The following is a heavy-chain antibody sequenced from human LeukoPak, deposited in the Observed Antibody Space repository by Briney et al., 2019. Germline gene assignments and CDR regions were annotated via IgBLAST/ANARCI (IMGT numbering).Heavy chain of an antibody. CDR1: GFSFSSYG. CDR3: ARGDSFDP. Sequence: VRSLRLSCAASGFSFSSYGMHWVRQAPGKGLEWAAVIWYDGINKYYAVSVKGRFTISRDNSKNTLYLQMTSLRAEDTAVYYCARGDSFDPWGQGTLVTVSS. CDR2: IWYDGINK. V-gene: IGHV3-33*01. J-gene: IGHJ5*02. D-gene: IGHD5-18*01.